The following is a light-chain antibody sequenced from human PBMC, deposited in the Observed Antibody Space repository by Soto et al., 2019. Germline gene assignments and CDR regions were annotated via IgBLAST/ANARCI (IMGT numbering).Light chain of an antibody. V-gene: IGKV1-39*01. CDR3: QQSCSSPPWT. Sequence: DIQMTQSPASLSASVGDRVTISCRASQTISTFLNWYQQKPGTAPRLLIYRASSVQSGVPPRFSGSGSGRDFTLTISSLRPEDIATYFCQQSCSSPPWTFGQGTKVEV. CDR1: QTISTF. J-gene: IGKJ1*01. CDR2: RAS.